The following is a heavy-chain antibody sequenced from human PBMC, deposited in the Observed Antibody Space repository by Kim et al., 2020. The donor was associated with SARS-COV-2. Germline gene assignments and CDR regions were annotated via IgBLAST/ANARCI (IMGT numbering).Heavy chain of an antibody. V-gene: IGHV1-69*13. J-gene: IGHJ4*02. CDR2: IILIFGTP. Sequence: SVKVSCKASGGTFSSYAISWVRQAPGQGLEWMGGIILIFGTPNYAQKFQGRVTITADESTSIAYMELSSLRSEDAAVYYCATNTYYYGSGSYILDYWGQGTRVTVSS. D-gene: IGHD3-10*01. CDR3: ATNTYYYGSGSYILDY. CDR1: GGTFSSYA.